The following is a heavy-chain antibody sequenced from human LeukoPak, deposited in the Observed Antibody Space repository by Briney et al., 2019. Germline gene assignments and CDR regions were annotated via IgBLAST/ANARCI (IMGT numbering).Heavy chain of an antibody. J-gene: IGHJ4*02. Sequence: ASVKVSCKASGGTFSSYAISWVRQAPGQGLEWMGRIIPILGIANYAQKFQGRVTITADKSTSTAYMELNSLRAEDTAVYYCAKATSSSWTTDWGQGTLVTVSS. CDR2: IIPILGIA. V-gene: IGHV1-69*04. CDR1: GGTFSSYA. CDR3: AKATSSSWTTD. D-gene: IGHD6-13*01.